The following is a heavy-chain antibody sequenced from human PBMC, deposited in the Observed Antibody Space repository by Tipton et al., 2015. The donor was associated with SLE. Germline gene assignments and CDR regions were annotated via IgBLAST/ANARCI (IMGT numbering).Heavy chain of an antibody. D-gene: IGHD6-19*01. CDR1: GGSISNYY. Sequence: LRLSCTVSGGSISNYYWSWIRQPAGKGLEWIGRIYTSGSTNYNPSLKSRVTMSVDTSKNQFSLKLSSVTAADTAVYYCARDHPVAGPFDYWGQGTLVSVSS. V-gene: IGHV4-4*07. CDR2: IYTSGST. CDR3: ARDHPVAGPFDY. J-gene: IGHJ4*02.